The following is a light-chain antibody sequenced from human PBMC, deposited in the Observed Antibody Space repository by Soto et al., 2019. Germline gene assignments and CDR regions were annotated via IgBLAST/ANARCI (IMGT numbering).Light chain of an antibody. Sequence: EIVMTQSPATLSVSPQERVTLACRASQSVGNSLAWYQQQRGQGPRLLIHGASTRATGIPARFSGSGSGTEFTLTISSLQSEDFAVYYCQQYNNWLSFGGGTKVDIK. CDR1: QSVGNS. V-gene: IGKV3-15*01. J-gene: IGKJ4*01. CDR3: QQYNNWLS. CDR2: GAS.